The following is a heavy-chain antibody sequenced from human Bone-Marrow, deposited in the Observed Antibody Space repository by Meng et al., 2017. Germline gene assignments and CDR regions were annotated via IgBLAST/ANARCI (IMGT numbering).Heavy chain of an antibody. D-gene: IGHD3-16*01. CDR3: ARDIRQGGNIWFDP. CDR2: IYYSGAT. CDR1: GGSISSGGYY. V-gene: IGHV4-31*01. J-gene: IGHJ5*02. Sequence: QVPLKESGRGLVKRSRPRSLTCTVSGGSISSGGYYWGWIRQHPGEGLEWMRYIYYSGATYYNPSLSSLVTISVDTSKNQFSLNLSSVTAADTAVYYCARDIRQGGNIWFDPWGQGTLVTVSS.